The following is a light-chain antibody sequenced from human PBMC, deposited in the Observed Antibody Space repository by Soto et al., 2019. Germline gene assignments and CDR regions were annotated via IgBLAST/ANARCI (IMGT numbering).Light chain of an antibody. CDR3: QQYGSSPTWT. CDR2: GAS. CDR1: QSVSSSY. Sequence: LVLSQSPGTLSLSPEERATNSCRASQSVSSSYLAWYQQKPGQAPRLLIYGASSRATGIPDRFSGSGSGTDFTLTISRLEPEDFAVYYCQQYGSSPTWTFGQGTKVDIK. J-gene: IGKJ1*01. V-gene: IGKV3-20*01.